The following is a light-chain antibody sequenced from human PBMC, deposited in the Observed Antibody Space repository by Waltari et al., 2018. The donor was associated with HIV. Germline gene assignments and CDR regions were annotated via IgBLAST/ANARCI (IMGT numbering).Light chain of an antibody. V-gene: IGLV2-14*01. CDR3: VSYISSSTPE. CDR2: EVT. J-gene: IGLJ3*02. CDR1: SSDVNDYHY. Sequence: QSALTQPASMSGSPGPSITISCPGPSSDVNDYHYVSWYQHHPDKAPKVIIYEVTRRPSGVSNRFSGSKSGNTASLTISGLLPEDEAEYFCVSYISSSTPEFGGGTKLTVL.